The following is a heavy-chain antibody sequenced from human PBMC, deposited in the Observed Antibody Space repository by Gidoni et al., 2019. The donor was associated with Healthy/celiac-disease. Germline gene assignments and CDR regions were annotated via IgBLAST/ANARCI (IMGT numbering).Heavy chain of an antibody. V-gene: IGHV3-23*04. CDR1: GFTFSSYA. J-gene: IGHJ4*02. CDR2: ISGSGGST. D-gene: IGHD2-2*01. Sequence: EVQLVESGGGWVQHGGSRRLSCAASGFTFSSYAMSGVRQAPGKGLECASAISGSGGSTYYADSVKGRFTISRDNSKNTLYLQMNSLRAEDTAVYSCAKDLEVVPAYFDYWGQGTLVTVSS. CDR3: AKDLEVVPAYFDY.